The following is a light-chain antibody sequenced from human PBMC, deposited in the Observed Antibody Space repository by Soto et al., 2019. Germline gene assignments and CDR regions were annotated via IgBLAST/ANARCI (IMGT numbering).Light chain of an antibody. CDR2: GNS. V-gene: IGLV1-40*01. J-gene: IGLJ3*02. CDR3: QSYDSSLSGWV. Sequence: QSVLTQPPSVSGAPGQRVTISCTGSSSNIGAGYDVHWYQQLPGTAPKPLIYGNSNRPSGVPDRFSGSKSGTSASLAITGLRAEDEADYYCQSYDSSLSGWVFGGGTKLTV. CDR1: SSNIGAGYD.